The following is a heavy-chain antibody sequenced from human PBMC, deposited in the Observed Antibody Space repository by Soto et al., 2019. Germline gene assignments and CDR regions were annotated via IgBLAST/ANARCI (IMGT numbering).Heavy chain of an antibody. CDR1: GGTCSRYA. Sequence: SVKVSCKASGGTCSRYAISCVQQAPVQGLEWMGGIIPIFGTANYAQKFQGRVTITADKSTSTAYMELSSLGSEDTAVYYCAREGTFPPPFFDIWGQGTMVTVSS. CDR2: IIPIFGTA. J-gene: IGHJ3*02. V-gene: IGHV1-69*06. D-gene: IGHD1-7*01. CDR3: AREGTFPPPFFDI.